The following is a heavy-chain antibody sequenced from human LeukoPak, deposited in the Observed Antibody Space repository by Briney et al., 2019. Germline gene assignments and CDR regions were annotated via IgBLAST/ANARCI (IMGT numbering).Heavy chain of an antibody. Sequence: SETLSLTCAVSGGSFSGYYWSWIRQPPGKGLEWIGEINHSGSTNYNPSLKSRVTISVDTSKNQYYLKLSSVTAAATAVYYCARGPRWLQLSYWGQGTLVTVSS. CDR3: ARGPRWLQLSY. CDR1: GGSFSGYY. D-gene: IGHD5-24*01. J-gene: IGHJ4*02. CDR2: INHSGST. V-gene: IGHV4-34*01.